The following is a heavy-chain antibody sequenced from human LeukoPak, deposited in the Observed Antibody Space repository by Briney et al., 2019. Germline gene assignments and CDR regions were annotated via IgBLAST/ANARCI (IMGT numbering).Heavy chain of an antibody. V-gene: IGHV3-7*01. Sequence: MXXXRQAPGKGLEWVANIKEDGNEKYYVDSVKGRFTISRDNAKKSLYLQMNSLRAEDTAVYYCARDRSRFYYWGQGTPVTVSS. CDR2: IKEDGNEK. D-gene: IGHD2-2*01. J-gene: IGHJ4*02. CDR3: ARDRSRFYY.